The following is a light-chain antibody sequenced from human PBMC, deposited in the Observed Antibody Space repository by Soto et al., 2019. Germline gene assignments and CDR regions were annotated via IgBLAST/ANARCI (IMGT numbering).Light chain of an antibody. Sequence: QSALTQPPSASGSPGQSVTISCTGTSSDVGGYDFVSWYQQHPGKAPKLVIYEVIRRPSGVPDRFSGSKSGNTASLTVSGLQAEDEAVYYCSSYAGSTIFGGGTKLTVL. J-gene: IGLJ2*01. CDR3: SSYAGSTI. CDR1: SSDVGGYDF. V-gene: IGLV2-8*01. CDR2: EVI.